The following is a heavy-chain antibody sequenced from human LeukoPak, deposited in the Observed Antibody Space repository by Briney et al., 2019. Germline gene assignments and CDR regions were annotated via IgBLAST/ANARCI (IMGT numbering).Heavy chain of an antibody. Sequence: SQTLSLTCSVSGGSISSGGYYWSWIRQPPGKGLEWIAYIYHSGSTYYNPSLKSRVTISVDRSKNQFSLKVSSVAAADTAVYYCAREVPKLGTTLFDYWGQGTQVTVSS. J-gene: IGHJ4*02. V-gene: IGHV4-30-2*01. CDR3: AREVPKLGTTLFDY. CDR1: GGSISSGGYY. D-gene: IGHD7-27*01. CDR2: IYHSGST.